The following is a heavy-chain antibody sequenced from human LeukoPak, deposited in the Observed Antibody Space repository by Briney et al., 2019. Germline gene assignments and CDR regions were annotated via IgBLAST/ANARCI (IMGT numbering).Heavy chain of an antibody. Sequence: PGGSLRLSCSVSGFTFSVYAMHWVRQAPGKGLECVSLISNNGGRTYYADSVKGRFTISRDNSKNTLYLQMNSLKTEDTAVYYCTTDLGLYSSGWDFDYWGQGTLVTVSS. D-gene: IGHD6-19*01. CDR2: ISNNGGRT. V-gene: IGHV3-64*04. J-gene: IGHJ4*02. CDR3: TTDLGLYSSGWDFDY. CDR1: GFTFSVYA.